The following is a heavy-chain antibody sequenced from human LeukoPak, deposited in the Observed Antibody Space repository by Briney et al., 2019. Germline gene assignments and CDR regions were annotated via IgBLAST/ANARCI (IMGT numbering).Heavy chain of an antibody. CDR1: GESLSDYY. V-gene: IGHV4-34*01. Sequence: SETLSLTCAVYGESLSDYYWNWFRQPPGKGLEWIAEINPSGNTRYNPSLKSRVTISVDTSKNHFSLRLTSVTAADTAMYYCARGRGTWGQGTLVTVSP. CDR2: INPSGNT. CDR3: ARGRGT. J-gene: IGHJ5*02. D-gene: IGHD3-10*01.